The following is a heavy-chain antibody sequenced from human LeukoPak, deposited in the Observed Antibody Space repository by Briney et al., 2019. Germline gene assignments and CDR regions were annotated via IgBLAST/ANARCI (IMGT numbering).Heavy chain of an antibody. CDR2: ISYDGSNK. Sequence: PGGSLRLSCAASGFTFSSYGMHWVRQAPGKGLEWVAVISYDGSNKYYADSVKGRFTISRDNSKNTLYLQMNSLRAEDTAVYYCAKDYYDFWSGYSPSYGMDVWGQGTTVTVS. D-gene: IGHD3-3*01. J-gene: IGHJ6*02. CDR1: GFTFSSYG. V-gene: IGHV3-30*18. CDR3: AKDYYDFWSGYSPSYGMDV.